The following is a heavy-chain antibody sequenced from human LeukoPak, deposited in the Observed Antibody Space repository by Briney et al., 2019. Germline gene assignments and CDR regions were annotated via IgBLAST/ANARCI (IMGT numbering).Heavy chain of an antibody. CDR1: GFTFNSYA. Sequence: GGSLRLSCAASGFTFNSYALHWVRQAPGKGLEWVAVTSYDGNNKYYAESVKGRFTISRDNSKSMLYLQMNSLRPEDTAVYYCARGEDGFWSGYVEHWGQGTLVAVSP. D-gene: IGHD3-3*01. V-gene: IGHV3-30-3*01. CDR3: ARGEDGFWSGYVEH. CDR2: TSYDGNNK. J-gene: IGHJ1*01.